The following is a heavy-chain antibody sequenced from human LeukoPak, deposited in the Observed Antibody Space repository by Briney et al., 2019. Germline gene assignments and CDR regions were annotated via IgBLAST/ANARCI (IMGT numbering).Heavy chain of an antibody. CDR2: INHSGST. Sequence: NPSETLSLTCAVYGGSFSGYYWSWIRQPPGKGLEWIGEINHSGSTNYNPSLKSRVTISVDTSKNQFSLKLSSVTAADTAVYYCATGSHKTIAAPPRYYYYMDVWGKGTTVTVSS. CDR1: GGSFSGYY. V-gene: IGHV4-34*01. J-gene: IGHJ6*03. CDR3: ATGSHKTIAAPPRYYYYMDV. D-gene: IGHD6-6*01.